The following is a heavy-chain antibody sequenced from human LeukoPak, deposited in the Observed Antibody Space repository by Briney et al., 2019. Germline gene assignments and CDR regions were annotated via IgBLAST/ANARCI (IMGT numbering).Heavy chain of an antibody. Sequence: VGSLRLSCAASGFTFSNYNMIWVRQAPGKGLESVSYISSSGSTMHYADSVRGRFTISRDNAKKSLYLQMNSLRAEDTAVYYCARVWDGYSGEDYWGQGTLVTVSS. CDR3: ARVWDGYSGEDY. J-gene: IGHJ4*02. CDR1: GFTFSNYN. CDR2: ISSSGSTM. D-gene: IGHD5-18*01. V-gene: IGHV3-48*01.